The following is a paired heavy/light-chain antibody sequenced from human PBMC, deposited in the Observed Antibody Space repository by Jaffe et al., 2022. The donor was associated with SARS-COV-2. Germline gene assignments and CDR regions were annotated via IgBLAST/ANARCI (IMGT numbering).Light chain of an antibody. CDR3: QQYSDWPLT. CDR2: DAS. V-gene: IGKV3-15*01. CDR1: QHISNK. J-gene: IGKJ4*01. Sequence: EIVMTQSPATLSVSPGDRATLSCRASQHISNKLAWYQQKPAQPPRLLIYDASTRATGIPARFSGSGSGTEFTLTISSLQSEDFAVYYCQQYSDWPLTFGGGTNVEIK.
Heavy chain of an antibody. D-gene: IGHD3-10*01. J-gene: IGHJ6*03. CDR1: GFTFSSYS. CDR2: ISYDGINK. V-gene: IGHV3-30*04. CDR3: ARDPRYYYGSGAATYYYYYMDV. Sequence: QVHLVESGGGVVQPGRSLGLSCAASGFTFSSYSMFWVRQAPGKGLEWVAVISYDGINKYYADSVKGRFTISRDSSKNTMYLQMNGLRPEDTAVYYCARDPRYYYGSGAATYYYYYMDVWGKGTTVTVSS.